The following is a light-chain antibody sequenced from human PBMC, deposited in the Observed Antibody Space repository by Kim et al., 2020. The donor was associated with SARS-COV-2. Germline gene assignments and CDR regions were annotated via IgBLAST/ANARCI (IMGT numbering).Light chain of an antibody. CDR2: EVS. CDR1: QSLPQSAGKTY. Sequence: DLVLTQTPLSLSVTPGQPASISCKSSQSLPQSAGKTYLYWYLQKSGQPPQLLIYEVSNRFSGVSDRFSGSGSGTDYTLKISRVEADDFGVYYCMQATELPLTFGGGTKVDIK. CDR3: MQATELPLT. V-gene: IGKV2D-29*01. J-gene: IGKJ4*01.